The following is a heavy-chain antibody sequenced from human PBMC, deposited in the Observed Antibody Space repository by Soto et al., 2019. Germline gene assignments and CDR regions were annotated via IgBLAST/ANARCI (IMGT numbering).Heavy chain of an antibody. CDR3: ARVRDPLYCSGGSCYSVVWSWFDP. V-gene: IGHV1-69*13. CDR1: GYTXTSYA. Sequence: SVKVSCKASGYTXTSYAISWVRQAPGQGLEWMGGIIPIFGTANYAQKFQGRVTITADESTSTAYMELSSLRSEDTAVYYCARVRDPLYCSGGSCYSVVWSWFDPWGQGTLVTVSS. D-gene: IGHD2-15*01. J-gene: IGHJ5*02. CDR2: IIPIFGTA.